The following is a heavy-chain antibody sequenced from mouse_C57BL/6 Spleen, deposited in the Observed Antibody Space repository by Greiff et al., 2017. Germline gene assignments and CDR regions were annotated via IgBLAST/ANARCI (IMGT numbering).Heavy chain of an antibody. V-gene: IGHV1-9*01. Sequence: VQLQQSGAELMKPGASVKLSCKATGYTFTGYWIEWVKQRPGHGLEWIGEILPGSGSTNYTEKFKGKATFTADTSSNTAYMQLSSLTTEDSSIYYWTRGNYYGSSYGYFDVWGTGTTVTVSS. D-gene: IGHD1-1*01. CDR2: ILPGSGST. J-gene: IGHJ1*03. CDR1: GYTFTGYW. CDR3: TRGNYYGSSYGYFDV.